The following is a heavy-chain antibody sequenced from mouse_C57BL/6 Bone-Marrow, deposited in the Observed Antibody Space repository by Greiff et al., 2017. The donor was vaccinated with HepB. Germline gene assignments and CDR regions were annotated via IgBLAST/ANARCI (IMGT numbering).Heavy chain of an antibody. CDR1: GYTFTSYW. CDR3: ASYRRWYFDV. J-gene: IGHJ1*03. Sequence: VQLQQSGAELVKPGASVKLSCKASGYTFTSYWMQWVKQRPGQGLEWIGEIDPSDSYTNYNQKFKGKATLTVDTSSSTAYMQLSSLASEDSAVYYCASYRRWYFDVWGRGTTVTVSS. V-gene: IGHV1-50*01. D-gene: IGHD2-12*01. CDR2: IDPSDSYT.